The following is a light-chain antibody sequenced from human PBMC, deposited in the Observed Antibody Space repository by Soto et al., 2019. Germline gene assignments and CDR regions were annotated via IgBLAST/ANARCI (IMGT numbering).Light chain of an antibody. CDR1: QSVSRS. CDR2: DAS. CDR3: QHYNSYLEA. Sequence: EIVLTQSPATLSLSPGERATLSFRASQSVSRSLTWYQHKPGQAPRLLIYDASTRATGIPRRFSGSGSGTEFTLTISSLQPDDFATYYCQHYNSYLEAFGQGTKVDIK. V-gene: IGKV3-11*01. J-gene: IGKJ1*01.